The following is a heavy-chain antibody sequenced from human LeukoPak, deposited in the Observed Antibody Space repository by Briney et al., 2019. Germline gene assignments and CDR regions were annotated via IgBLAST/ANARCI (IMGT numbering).Heavy chain of an antibody. CDR3: ARGGTDLRWVFEY. D-gene: IGHD4-23*01. V-gene: IGHV4-4*02. CDR1: GGSISSCNW. J-gene: IGHJ4*02. Sequence: SETLSLTCAVFGGSISSCNWRSFVHQPPGKRLEWIAEIHNNGNINYNPSLKRRATISINKSNNQFSLKLTSVTAANTAEYYCARGGTDLRWVFEYWGQGTLFTVSS. CDR2: IHNNGNI.